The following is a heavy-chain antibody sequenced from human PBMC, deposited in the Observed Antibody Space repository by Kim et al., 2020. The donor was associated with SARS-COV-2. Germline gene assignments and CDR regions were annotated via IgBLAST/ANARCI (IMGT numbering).Heavy chain of an antibody. Sequence: GGSLRLSCAASGFTFSSYDMHWVRQAPGKGLEWVAVISSDGSNTYYADSVKGRFTISRDNSKKTLYLQVNSLRGEDTAVYYCAKVHSNYGGNSYYYYGMDVWGQGTTVTVSS. CDR2: ISSDGSNT. J-gene: IGHJ6*02. CDR3: AKVHSNYGGNSYYYYGMDV. V-gene: IGHV3-30*18. D-gene: IGHD4-17*01. CDR1: GFTFSSYD.